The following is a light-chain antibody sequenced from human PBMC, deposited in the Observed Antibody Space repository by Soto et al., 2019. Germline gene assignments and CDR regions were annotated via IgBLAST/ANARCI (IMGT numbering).Light chain of an antibody. Sequence: QSVLTQPPSVSGAPGQRVTISCTGSSSNIGAVYTVHWYQQLPGTAPKLLIYANNNRPSGVPERFSGSKSGTSASLAITGLQAEDEADYDCQSYDSSLSAVVFGGGTKLTVL. CDR2: ANN. CDR1: SSNIGAVYT. V-gene: IGLV1-40*01. CDR3: QSYDSSLSAVV. J-gene: IGLJ2*01.